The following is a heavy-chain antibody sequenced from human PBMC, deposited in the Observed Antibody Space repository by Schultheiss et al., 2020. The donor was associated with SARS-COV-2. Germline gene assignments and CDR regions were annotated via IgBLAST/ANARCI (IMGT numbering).Heavy chain of an antibody. CDR2: IYYSGST. D-gene: IGHD1-14*01. Sequence: SETLSLTCAVYGGSFSGYYWSWIRQPPGKGLEWIGYIYYSGSTYYNPSLKSRVTISVDTSKNQFSLKLSSVTAADTAVYYCARARGGTTTGYYFDYWGQGTLVTVSS. CDR1: GGSFSGYY. V-gene: IGHV4-34*01. CDR3: ARARGGTTTGYYFDY. J-gene: IGHJ4*02.